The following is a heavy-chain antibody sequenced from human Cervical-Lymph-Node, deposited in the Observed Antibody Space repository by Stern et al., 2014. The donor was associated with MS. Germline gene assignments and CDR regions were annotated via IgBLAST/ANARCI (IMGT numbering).Heavy chain of an antibody. D-gene: IGHD6-13*01. J-gene: IGHJ6*02. Sequence: VQLVESGGGVVQPGRSLRLSCAASGFTFSSYGMHWVRQAPGKGLEWVAVIWYDGSNKYYADSVKGRFTISRDNSKKTLYLQMHSLRPEDTAVYYCAISSSPSPYYYYGMDVWGQGTTVTVSS. CDR2: IWYDGSNK. V-gene: IGHV3-33*01. CDR3: AISSSPSPYYYYGMDV. CDR1: GFTFSSYG.